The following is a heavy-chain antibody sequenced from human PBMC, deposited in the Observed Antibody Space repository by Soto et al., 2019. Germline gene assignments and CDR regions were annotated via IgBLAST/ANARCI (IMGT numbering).Heavy chain of an antibody. V-gene: IGHV6-1*01. D-gene: IGHD3-22*01. J-gene: IGHJ4*02. CDR2: TYYRSKWYN. CDR1: GDSVSSNSAA. Sequence: PSQTLSLTCAISGDSVSSNSAAWNWIRQSPSRGLEWLGRTYYRSKWYNDYAVSVKSRITINPDTSKNQFSLQLNSVTPEDTAVYYCARAYYYDSSGYYYRFHFDYWGQGTLVTVS. CDR3: ARAYYYDSSGYYYRFHFDY.